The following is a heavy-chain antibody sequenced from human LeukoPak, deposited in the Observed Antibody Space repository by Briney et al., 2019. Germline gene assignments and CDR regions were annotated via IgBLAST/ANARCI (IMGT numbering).Heavy chain of an antibody. J-gene: IGHJ6*02. V-gene: IGHV1-18*01. D-gene: IGHD6-13*01. CDR3: ARDAGSSVSYGMDV. CDR1: GYTFTSYG. Sequence: ASVKVSCKASGYTFTSYGICWVRQAPGQGLEWMGWISAYNGNTNYAQKLQGRVTMTTDTSTSTAYMELRSLRSDDTAVYYCARDAGSSVSYGMDVWGQGTTVTVSS. CDR2: ISAYNGNT.